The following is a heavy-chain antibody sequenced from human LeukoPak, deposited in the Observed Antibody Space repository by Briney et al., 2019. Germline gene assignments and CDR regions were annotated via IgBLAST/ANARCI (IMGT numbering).Heavy chain of an antibody. V-gene: IGHV4-34*01. CDR2: IYYSGST. D-gene: IGHD6-19*01. Sequence: PSESLSLTCAVYGGSFSGYYWSWIRQPPGKGLEWIGSIYYSGSTYYNPSLKSRVTISVDTSKNQFSLKLSSVTAADTAVYYCASPYSSGWYEDYWGQGTLVTVSS. J-gene: IGHJ4*02. CDR1: GGSFSGYY. CDR3: ASPYSSGWYEDY.